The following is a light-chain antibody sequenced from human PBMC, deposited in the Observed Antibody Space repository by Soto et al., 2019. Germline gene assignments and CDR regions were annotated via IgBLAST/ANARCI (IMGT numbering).Light chain of an antibody. J-gene: IGLJ1*01. CDR3: GSYTTSSNYV. CDR2: DVS. Sequence: QSVLTQPASVSGSPGQSITISCTGTSSDIDAYNYVSWYQQHPGKAPKLMIYDVSNRPSGISNRFSGSKSGNTASLTMSGIQAEDEADYYCGSYTTSSNYVFGTGTKVTVL. V-gene: IGLV2-14*01. CDR1: SSDIDAYNY.